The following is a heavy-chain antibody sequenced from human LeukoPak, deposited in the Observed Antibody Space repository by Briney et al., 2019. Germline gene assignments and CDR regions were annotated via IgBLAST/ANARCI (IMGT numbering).Heavy chain of an antibody. CDR1: GYTFTSYG. V-gene: IGHV1-18*01. CDR3: ARPRYCSGGSCYPWDNWFDP. D-gene: IGHD2-15*01. Sequence: ASVKVSCKASGYTFTSYGISWVRQAPGQGLEWMGWISAYNGNTNYARKLQGRVTMTTDTSTSTAYMELRSLRSDDTAVYYCARPRYCSGGSCYPWDNWFDPWGQGTLVTVSS. CDR2: ISAYNGNT. J-gene: IGHJ5*02.